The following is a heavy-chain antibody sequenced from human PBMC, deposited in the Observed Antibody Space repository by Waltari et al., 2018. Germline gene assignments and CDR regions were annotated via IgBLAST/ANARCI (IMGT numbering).Heavy chain of an antibody. CDR1: GLPFSSYG. CDR3: AKDGSFVVVPEAMFDYYMDV. J-gene: IGHJ6*03. CDR2: IRYDGSNE. Sequence: QVKLVESGGGVVQPGGSLRLSCSASGLPFSSYGMPWVRRAPGKGVEGVAFIRYDGSNEYYADSVKGRFTISRDNSKNTLSLQMNSLRAEDTAVYYCAKDGSFVVVPEAMFDYYMDVWGRGTTVTVSS. D-gene: IGHD2-2*01. V-gene: IGHV3-30*02.